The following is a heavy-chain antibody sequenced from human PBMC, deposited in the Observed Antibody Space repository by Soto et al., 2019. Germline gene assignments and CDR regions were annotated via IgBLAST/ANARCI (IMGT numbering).Heavy chain of an antibody. J-gene: IGHJ4*02. CDR2: MHYRAIP. Sequence: ASETLSLTCNVSGGSISSGDYYWSWLRQSPGKGLEWIGYMHYRAIPYYNPSLKSRVSISVDTSKNQFSLTMASLTAADTAVYFCARAVGILYHYFDSCGQGTLVTVSS. CDR3: ARAVGILYHYFDS. V-gene: IGHV4-30-4*01. D-gene: IGHD2-15*01. CDR1: GGSISSGDYY.